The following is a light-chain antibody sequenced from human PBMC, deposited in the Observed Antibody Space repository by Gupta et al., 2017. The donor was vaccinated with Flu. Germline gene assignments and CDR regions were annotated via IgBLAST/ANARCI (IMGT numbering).Light chain of an antibody. CDR3: QQTQCTQLT. V-gene: IGKV1-39*01. Sequence: DIQMTQSPSSLSASVGDRVTITCRASQSISTYLAWYQQKPGKAPKLLIYAASSLQSGVPSRCSGRGSAQDFTLTSSRLQTEAGATYYRQQTQCTQLTFGRGTKVE. CDR1: QSISTY. J-gene: IGKJ4*01. CDR2: AAS.